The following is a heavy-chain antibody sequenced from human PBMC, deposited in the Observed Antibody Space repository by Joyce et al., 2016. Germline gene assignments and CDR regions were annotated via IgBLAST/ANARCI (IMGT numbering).Heavy chain of an antibody. J-gene: IGHJ4*02. CDR3: AAFAIHTLFDH. CDR2: VNPNNGGA. CDR1: GYTFTAHY. Sequence: QVQLVQSGAEVTKPGDSVKVSCKASGYTFTAHYIHWVRQAPGQGLVWMGWVNPNNGGANYAQNFRGRVTITSDTSINTAYLDLSGLRSDDTTVYFCAAFAIHTLFDHWGQGTLITVSS. D-gene: IGHD3-3*01. V-gene: IGHV1-2*02.